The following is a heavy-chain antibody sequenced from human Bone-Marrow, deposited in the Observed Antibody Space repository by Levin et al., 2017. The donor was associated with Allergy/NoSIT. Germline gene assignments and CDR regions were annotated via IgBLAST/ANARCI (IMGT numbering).Heavy chain of an antibody. V-gene: IGHV4-61*02. CDR1: GASINNTNHY. CDR2: MFAGGAA. CDR3: ARDETFNSWHTGWFDP. D-gene: IGHD6-13*01. Sequence: LRLSCTVSGASINNTNHYWSWIRQPAGKGLEWIGRMFAGGAATYNRSLRSRVTISIDTSKNQFSLQLTSVTAADTAVYYCARDETFNSWHTGWFDPWGQGTLVTVSS. J-gene: IGHJ5*02.